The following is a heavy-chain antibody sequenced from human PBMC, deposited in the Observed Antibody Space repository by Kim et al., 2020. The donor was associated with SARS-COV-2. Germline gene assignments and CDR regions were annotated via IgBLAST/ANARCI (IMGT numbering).Heavy chain of an antibody. CDR2: IYPGDSDT. CDR1: GYSFTSYW. D-gene: IGHD6-13*01. CDR3: ARRADIAAAGPTIYYYYGMDV. J-gene: IGHJ6*02. Sequence: GESLKISCKGSGYSFTSYWIGWVRQMPGKGLEWMGIIYPGDSDTRYSPSFQGQVTISADKSISTAYLQWSSLKASDTAMYYCARRADIAAAGPTIYYYYGMDVWGQGTTVTVSS. V-gene: IGHV5-51*01.